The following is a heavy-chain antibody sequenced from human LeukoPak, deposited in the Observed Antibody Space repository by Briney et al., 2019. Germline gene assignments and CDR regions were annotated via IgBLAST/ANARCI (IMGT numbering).Heavy chain of an antibody. CDR2: INPNSGGT. CDR3: ARDRVAAAAYYYYGMDV. J-gene: IGHJ6*02. Sequence: ASVKVSCKASGYSFTGYYMHWVRQAPGQGLEWMGWINPNSGGTNYAQKFQGRVTMTRNTSISTAYMELSSLRSEDTAVYYCARDRVAAAAYYYYGMDVWGQGTTVTVSS. V-gene: IGHV1-2*02. CDR1: GYSFTGYY. D-gene: IGHD6-13*01.